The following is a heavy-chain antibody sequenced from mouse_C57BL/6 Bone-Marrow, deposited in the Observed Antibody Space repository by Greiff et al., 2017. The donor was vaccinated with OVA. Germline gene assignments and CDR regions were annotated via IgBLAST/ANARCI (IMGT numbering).Heavy chain of an antibody. V-gene: IGHV1-15*01. CDR1: GYTFTDYE. J-gene: IGHJ2*01. CDR2: IDPETGGT. CDR3: TRRKGYGNSGYYFDY. Sequence: QVQLQQSGAELVRPGASVTLSCKASGYTFTDYEMHWVKQTPVHGLEWIGAIDPETGGTAYNQKFKGKAILTADKSSSTAYMELRSLTSEDSAVYYGTRRKGYGNSGYYFDYWGQGTTLTVSS. D-gene: IGHD2-1*01.